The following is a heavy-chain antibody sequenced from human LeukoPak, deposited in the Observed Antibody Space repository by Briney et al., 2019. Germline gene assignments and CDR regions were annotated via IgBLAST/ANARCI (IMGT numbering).Heavy chain of an antibody. J-gene: IGHJ6*03. CDR1: GYTFTSYD. V-gene: IGHV1-8*01. Sequence: GASVTVSCKASGYTFTSYDINWVRQAPGQGLEWMGWMNPNSGNTGYAQKFQGRVTMTRNTSISTAYMELSSLRSEDTAVYYCARRSGYSYPPLFTYYYYMDVWGKGTTVTISS. CDR2: MNPNSGNT. D-gene: IGHD5-18*01. CDR3: ARRSGYSYPPLFTYYYYMDV.